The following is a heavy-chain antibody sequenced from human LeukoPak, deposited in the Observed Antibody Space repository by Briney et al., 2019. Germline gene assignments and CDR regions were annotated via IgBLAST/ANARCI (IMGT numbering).Heavy chain of an antibody. CDR1: GCSISSYY. J-gene: IGHJ5*02. D-gene: IGHD2-15*01. CDR3: ARGVVAANWYNWFDP. V-gene: IGHV4-59*01. Sequence: SETLSLTCTVSGCSISSYYWSWLRQPPGKGLEWIGYIYCSGSTIYNPSLESRVKISVDTSKNQSSLKLSSVNAADTAVYYWARGVVAANWYNWFDPWGEETLVTVSS. CDR2: IYCSGST.